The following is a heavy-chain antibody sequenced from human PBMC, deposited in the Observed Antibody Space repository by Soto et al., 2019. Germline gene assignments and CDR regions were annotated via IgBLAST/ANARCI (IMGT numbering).Heavy chain of an antibody. CDR3: ARGGNYVFDY. CDR2: ISGDGSST. D-gene: IGHD1-26*01. V-gene: IGHV3-74*01. Sequence: EVQLVESGGGLVQHGGSLRLSCAASGFTFSSHWMHWVRQAPGKGMVWVSRISGDGSSTHYADSVKGRFTISRDNAKNTLSLQMNSLRAEDTAVYYFARGGNYVFDYWRQGTLGTFSS. CDR1: GFTFSSHW. J-gene: IGHJ4*02.